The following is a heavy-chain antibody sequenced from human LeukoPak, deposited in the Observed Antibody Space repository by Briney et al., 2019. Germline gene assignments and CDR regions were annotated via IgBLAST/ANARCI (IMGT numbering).Heavy chain of an antibody. CDR1: GGSISSGDYY. CDR3: ARVGIAVAGTIVWFDP. J-gene: IGHJ5*02. D-gene: IGHD6-19*01. Sequence: PSETLSLTCTVSGGSISSGDYYWSWIRQPPGKGLEWIGYINYSGSTYYNPSLKSGVTISVDTSKNQFSLKLSSVTAADTAVYYCARVGIAVAGTIVWFDPWGQGTLVTVSS. CDR2: INYSGST. V-gene: IGHV4-30-4*01.